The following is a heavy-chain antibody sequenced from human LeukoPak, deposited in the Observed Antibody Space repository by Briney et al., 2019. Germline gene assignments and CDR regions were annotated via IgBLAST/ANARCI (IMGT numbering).Heavy chain of an antibody. D-gene: IGHD3-22*01. CDR3: ARNTYHYDSSGYYSY. Sequence: PSETLSLTCAVYGGSFSGYYWRWILQPPGKGLECIGEINHSGSTNYNPSLKSRVTISVDTSKSQFSLKLSSVTAADTAVYYCARNTYHYDSSGYYSYWGQGTLVTVSS. CDR1: GGSFSGYY. J-gene: IGHJ4*02. V-gene: IGHV4-34*01. CDR2: INHSGST.